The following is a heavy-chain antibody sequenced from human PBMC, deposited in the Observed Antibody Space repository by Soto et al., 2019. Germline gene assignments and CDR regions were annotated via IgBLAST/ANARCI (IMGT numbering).Heavy chain of an antibody. CDR1: GLTVRGKKY. CDR3: ASWLEREHAYDI. D-gene: IGHD6-19*01. J-gene: IGHJ3*02. Sequence: HPVGSLRLSCAALGLTVRGKKYITWVRQAPGKGLEWVSALYDVDGTYYADSAKGRFTISRDNSNNIIYLQMNSLGPDDTAVYYCASWLEREHAYDIWGLGTMVTVSS. CDR2: LYDVDGT. V-gene: IGHV3-53*01.